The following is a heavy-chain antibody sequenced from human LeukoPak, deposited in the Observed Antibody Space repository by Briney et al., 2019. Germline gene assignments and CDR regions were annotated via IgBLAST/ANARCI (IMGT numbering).Heavy chain of an antibody. V-gene: IGHV3-23*01. CDR2: ISDTSGST. J-gene: IGHJ4*02. CDR1: GFTFSGYA. CDR3: ANWGGTY. D-gene: IGHD7-27*01. Sequence: PGGSLRLSCAASGFTFSGYAMSWVRLAPGKGLEWVSTISDTSGSTHYADSAKGRFSISRDNSKNTLYLQMHSLRAEDSAVYYCANWGGTYWGQGTLVTVSS.